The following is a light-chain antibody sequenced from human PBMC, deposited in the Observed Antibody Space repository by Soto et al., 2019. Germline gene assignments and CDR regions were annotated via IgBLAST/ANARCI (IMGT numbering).Light chain of an antibody. CDR2: GTS. J-gene: IGKJ1*01. CDR3: QQSESSPRT. Sequence: EIELTQSPGTLSLSPGERATLSCRASQSVTSTYLAWYQQTPGQAPRLLSYGTSNRATGVPDRFSGSGSGTDFPLNISGLETEDFAVYYCQQSESSPRTFGQGTKVAI. V-gene: IGKV3-20*01. CDR1: QSVTSTY.